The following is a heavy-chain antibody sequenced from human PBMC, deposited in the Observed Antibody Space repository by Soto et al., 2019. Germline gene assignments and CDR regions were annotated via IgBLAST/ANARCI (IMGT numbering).Heavy chain of an antibody. CDR1: GGSVSSGSYY. CDR2: IYYSGST. Sequence: PSETLSLTCTVSGGSVSSGSYYWSWIRQPPGKGLEWIGYIYYSGSTNYNPSLKSRVTISVDTSKNQSSLKLSSVTAADTAVYCRARTALVAGRPLDPLGQGTLVNVSP. CDR3: ARTALVAGRPLDP. D-gene: IGHD6-6*01. V-gene: IGHV4-61*01. J-gene: IGHJ5*02.